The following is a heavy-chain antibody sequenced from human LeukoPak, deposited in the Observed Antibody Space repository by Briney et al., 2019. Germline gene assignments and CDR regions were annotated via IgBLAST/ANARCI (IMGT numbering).Heavy chain of an antibody. CDR1: GGTFSSYA. D-gene: IGHD6-19*01. CDR2: IIPIFGTA. CDR3: AGYEAVAGTGDT. J-gene: IGHJ5*02. V-gene: IGHV1-69*13. Sequence: ASVKVSCKASGGTFSSYAISWVRQAPGQGLEWMGGIIPIFGTANYAQKFQGRVTITADESTSTAYMELSSLRSEDTAVYYCAGYEAVAGTGDTWGQGTLVTVSS.